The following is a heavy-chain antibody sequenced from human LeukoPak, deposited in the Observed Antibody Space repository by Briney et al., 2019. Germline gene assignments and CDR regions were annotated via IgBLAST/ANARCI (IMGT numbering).Heavy chain of an antibody. V-gene: IGHV4-59*01. Sequence: SETLSLTCTVSGASISSNYCGCNRQPPGKGLEWIGYTYYTGSTNYNPSLKSRVTISVDRSRNQFSLNLSSVTAADTAVYYCAREERWLKSSLFYFEYWGQGTLVTVSS. D-gene: IGHD5-24*01. CDR3: AREERWLKSSLFYFEY. CDR1: GASISSNY. CDR2: TYYTGST. J-gene: IGHJ4*02.